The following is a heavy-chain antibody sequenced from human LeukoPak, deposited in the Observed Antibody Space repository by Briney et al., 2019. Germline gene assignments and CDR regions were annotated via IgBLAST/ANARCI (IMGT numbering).Heavy chain of an antibody. CDR3: ARQRRTVTIFYWYFDL. J-gene: IGHJ2*01. Sequence: SETLSLTCTVSGGSISSYYWSWIRQPPGKGLEWIGYIYYSGSTNYNPSLKSRVTISVVTSKNQFSLKLSSVTAADTAVYYCARQRRTVTIFYWYFDLWGRGTLVTVSS. D-gene: IGHD4-17*01. V-gene: IGHV4-59*08. CDR1: GGSISSYY. CDR2: IYYSGST.